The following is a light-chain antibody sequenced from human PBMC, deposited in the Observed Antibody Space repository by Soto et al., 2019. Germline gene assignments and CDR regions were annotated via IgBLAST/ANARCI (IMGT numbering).Light chain of an antibody. CDR2: DVN. V-gene: IGLV2-14*03. CDR1: SSDVGGYDY. Sequence: QSALTQPASVSGSPGQSITISCTGTSSDVGGYDYVSWHQQHPGKAPKLMIYDVNTRPSGVSNRFSGAKSGNTASLTISGLQAEDEADYYCSSYASPGTLVFGGGTKLTVL. J-gene: IGLJ2*01. CDR3: SSYASPGTLV.